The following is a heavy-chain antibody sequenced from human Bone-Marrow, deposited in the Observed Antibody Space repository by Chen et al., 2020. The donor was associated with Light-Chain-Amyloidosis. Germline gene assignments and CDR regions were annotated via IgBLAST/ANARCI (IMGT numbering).Heavy chain of an antibody. D-gene: IGHD1-26*01. V-gene: IGHV4-61*02. CDR2: VYNSGST. J-gene: IGHJ5*01. Sequence: QVQLQESGPGLVKPSQTLSLTCTVSGDSLFNDKYYWHWIRQPAGKGLEWIGRVYNSGSTRYIPSLMSRITTSVNTAKNQFSLNLTSVTATDTAVYYCVRDVMSTTGHRWFESWGQGTVVTVS. CDR1: GDSLFNDKYY. CDR3: VRDVMSTTGHRWFES.